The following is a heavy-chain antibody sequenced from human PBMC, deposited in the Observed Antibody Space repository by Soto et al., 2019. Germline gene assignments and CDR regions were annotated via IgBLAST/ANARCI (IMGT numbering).Heavy chain of an antibody. J-gene: IGHJ4*02. Sequence: QVQLVQSGTEVKKPGSSVKVSCKASGVTFSSDAISWVRQAPGQGLEWMGGIIPMFNTTNYAKSFKGRVTITADKSTSTIYMGLNSLRSEDTAVYYCARDKEMATITEGVYWGQGTLVNVSS. V-gene: IGHV1-69*06. CDR1: GVTFSSDA. CDR2: IIPMFNTT. CDR3: ARDKEMATITEGVY. D-gene: IGHD5-12*01.